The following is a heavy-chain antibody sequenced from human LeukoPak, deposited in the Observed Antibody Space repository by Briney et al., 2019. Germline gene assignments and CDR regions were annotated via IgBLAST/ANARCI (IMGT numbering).Heavy chain of an antibody. V-gene: IGHV4-59*11. D-gene: IGHD5-18*01. CDR3: TTIKRGNIFGYFDF. Sequence: PSETLSLTCTVSGGSMTTHHWNWIRQTPGKGLEWIGYVFDSGRTKEDPSLKSRVTLSADTSKNQLSLRLSSVTAADTAVYYCTTIKRGNIFGYFDFWGQGILVTVSS. CDR1: GGSMTTHH. CDR2: VFDSGRT. J-gene: IGHJ4*02.